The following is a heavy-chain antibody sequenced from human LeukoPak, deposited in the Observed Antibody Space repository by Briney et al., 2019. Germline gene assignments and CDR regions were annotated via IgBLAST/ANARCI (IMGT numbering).Heavy chain of an antibody. CDR1: GYTFTSYG. V-gene: IGHV1-18*01. CDR2: ISAYNGNI. CDR3: ARVGDILTGYPYYFDY. D-gene: IGHD3-9*01. Sequence: ASVTVSCKASGYTFTSYGISWVRQAPGQGLEWMGWISAYNGNIDYAQKLQGRVTMTTDTSTSTAYMELRSLRSDDTAVYHCARVGDILTGYPYYFDYWGQGTLVTVSS. J-gene: IGHJ4*02.